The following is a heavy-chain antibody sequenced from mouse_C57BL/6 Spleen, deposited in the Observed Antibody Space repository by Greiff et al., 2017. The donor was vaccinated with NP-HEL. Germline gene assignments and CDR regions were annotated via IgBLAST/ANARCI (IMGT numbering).Heavy chain of an antibody. V-gene: IGHV1-81*01. J-gene: IGHJ2*01. CDR1: GYTFTSYG. CDR3: AREGALYDYDDVFFDY. CDR2: IYPRSGNT. D-gene: IGHD2-4*01. Sequence: QVQLQQSGAELARPGASVKLSCKASGYTFTSYGISWVKQRTGQGLEWIGEIYPRSGNTYYNEKFKGKATLTADKSSSTAYMELRSLTSEDSAVYFCAREGALYDYDDVFFDYWGQGTTLTVSS.